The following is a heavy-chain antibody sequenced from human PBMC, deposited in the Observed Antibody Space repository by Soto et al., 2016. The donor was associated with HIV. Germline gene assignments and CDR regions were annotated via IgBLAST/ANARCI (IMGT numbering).Heavy chain of an antibody. CDR1: GFNFKTSG. CDR2: IYDDGGHK. D-gene: IGHD2-2*01. J-gene: IGHJ5*02. Sequence: VQLVESGGGVVQPGRSLRLSCTASGFNFKTSGMHWVRQTPGKGLEWVAVIYDDGGHKYYADALKGRFTISRDNSKNILYLQMTSLTVEDTATYYCARGDTMTLDHWGQGTLVTVSS. V-gene: IGHV3-33*01. CDR3: ARGDTMTLDH.